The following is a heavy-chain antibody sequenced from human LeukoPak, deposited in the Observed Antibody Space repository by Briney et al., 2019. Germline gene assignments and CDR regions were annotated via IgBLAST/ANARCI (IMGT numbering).Heavy chain of an antibody. CDR2: INPNSGGT. J-gene: IGHJ6*03. CDR3: ARVGGYCSSTSSYVCGGYYYMDV. V-gene: IGHV1-2*02. D-gene: IGHD2-2*01. Sequence: ASVKVSCKASGYTFTGYYMHWVRQAPGQGLEWMGWINPNSGGTNYAQKFQGRVTMTRDTSISTAYMELSRLRSDDTAVYYCARVGGYCSSTSSYVCGGYYYMDVWGKGTTVTVSS. CDR1: GYTFTGYY.